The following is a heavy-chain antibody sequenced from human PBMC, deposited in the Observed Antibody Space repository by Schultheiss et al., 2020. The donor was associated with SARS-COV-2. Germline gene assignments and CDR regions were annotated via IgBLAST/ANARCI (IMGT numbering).Heavy chain of an antibody. CDR1: GGTFSSYA. J-gene: IGHJ6*02. V-gene: IGHV1-69*13. D-gene: IGHD3-10*01. CDR3: ARGAPRYYYGSGGYYYYGMDV. CDR2: IIPIFGTA. Sequence: SVKVSCKASGGTFSSYAISWVRQAPGQGLEWMGGIIPIFGTANYAQKFQGRVTITADESTSTAYMELSSLRSEDTAVYYCARGAPRYYYGSGGYYYYGMDVWGQGTTVTVSS.